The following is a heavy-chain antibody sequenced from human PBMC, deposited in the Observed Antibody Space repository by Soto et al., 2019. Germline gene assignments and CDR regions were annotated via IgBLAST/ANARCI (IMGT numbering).Heavy chain of an antibody. D-gene: IGHD6-13*01. CDR1: GFTFSSYS. CDR3: ARRGKQQLVNAYFDY. V-gene: IGHV3-33*08. CDR2: IWYDGSNK. J-gene: IGHJ4*02. Sequence: GGSLRLSCAASGFTFSSYSMNWVRQAPGKGLEWVAVIWYDGSNKYYADSVKGRFTISRDNAQNTLYLQMNSLRAEDTAVYSCARRGKQQLVNAYFDYWGQGTLVTVSS.